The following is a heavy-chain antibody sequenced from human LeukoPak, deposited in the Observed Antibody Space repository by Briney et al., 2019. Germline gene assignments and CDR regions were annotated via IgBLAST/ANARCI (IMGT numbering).Heavy chain of an antibody. CDR2: ISYDGSNK. Sequence: GGSLRLSCAASGFTFSSYAMHWVRQAPGKGLEWVAVISYDGSNKYYADSVKGRFTISRDNSKNTLYLQMNSLRAEDTAVYYCAGMATGFDYWGQGTLVTVSS. J-gene: IGHJ4*02. D-gene: IGHD5-24*01. CDR1: GFTFSSYA. CDR3: AGMATGFDY. V-gene: IGHV3-30-3*01.